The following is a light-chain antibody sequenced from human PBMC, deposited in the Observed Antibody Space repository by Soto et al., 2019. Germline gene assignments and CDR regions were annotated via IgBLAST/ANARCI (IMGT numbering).Light chain of an antibody. V-gene: IGKV3-20*01. CDR2: GAS. Sequence: EILLTQSPGTLSLSPGERATLSCRASQSVSKNYLAWYPQKPGQAPRLLIYGASNRATGIQDRFSGSGSGTDFTLTISRMEPEDFAVDDCQQYGSSGTFGQGTKVDIK. CDR3: QQYGSSGT. J-gene: IGKJ1*01. CDR1: QSVSKNY.